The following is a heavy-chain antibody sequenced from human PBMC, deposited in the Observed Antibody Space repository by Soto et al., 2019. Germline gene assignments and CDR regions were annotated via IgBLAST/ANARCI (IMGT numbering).Heavy chain of an antibody. V-gene: IGHV1-18*01. J-gene: IGHJ5*02. Sequence: GASVKVSCKASGYTFTSYGISWVRQAPGQGLEWMGWISAYNGNTNYAQKLQGRVTMTTDTSTSTAYMELRSLRSDDTAVYYCARDLKGPFSGTQTSNWFDPWGQGTLVTVSS. D-gene: IGHD1-1*01. CDR3: ARDLKGPFSGTQTSNWFDP. CDR1: GYTFTSYG. CDR2: ISAYNGNT.